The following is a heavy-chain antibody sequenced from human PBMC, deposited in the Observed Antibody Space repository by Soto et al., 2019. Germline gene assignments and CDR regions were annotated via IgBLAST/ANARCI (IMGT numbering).Heavy chain of an antibody. CDR1: GFSFSTSGVG. J-gene: IGHJ1*01. V-gene: IGHV2-5*02. CDR3: VEGQSASIPGH. Sequence: ESGPTLVNPTQTLTLTCTFSGFSFSTSGVGVGWIRQPPGKALEWLALIYWDEDKRYSPSLKSRLTITKVTSKNQVVLTMTNMDPVDTATYYCVEGQSASIPGHWGQRTLVTVSS. D-gene: IGHD2-2*01. CDR2: IYWDEDK.